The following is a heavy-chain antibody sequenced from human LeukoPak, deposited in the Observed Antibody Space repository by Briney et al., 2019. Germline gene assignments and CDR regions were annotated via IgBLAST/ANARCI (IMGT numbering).Heavy chain of an antibody. CDR1: GGSISSYY. J-gene: IGHJ4*02. CDR3: AREGSPYYYDSSGYYDDY. Sequence: PSETLSLTCTVSGGSISSYYWSWIRQPAGKGLEWIGRIYTSGSTNYNPSLKSRVTMSVDTSKNQFSLKLSSVTAADTAVYYCAREGSPYYYDSSGYYDDYWGQGTLVTVSS. CDR2: IYTSGST. V-gene: IGHV4-4*07. D-gene: IGHD3-22*01.